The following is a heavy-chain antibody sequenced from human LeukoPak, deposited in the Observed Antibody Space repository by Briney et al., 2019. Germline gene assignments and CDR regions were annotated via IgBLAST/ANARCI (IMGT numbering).Heavy chain of an antibody. CDR1: GGSIGSYY. Sequence: SETLSLTCTVSGGSIGSYYWSWIRQPPGEGLEWIGYVFYSGSTNNNPSLRSRVSISIDTSRNQFSLKLSSVTAADTAVYYCARVGDGHNRNRYFDVWGRGTLVTVSS. V-gene: IGHV4-59*01. CDR3: ARVGDGHNRNRYFDV. D-gene: IGHD5-24*01. J-gene: IGHJ2*01. CDR2: VFYSGST.